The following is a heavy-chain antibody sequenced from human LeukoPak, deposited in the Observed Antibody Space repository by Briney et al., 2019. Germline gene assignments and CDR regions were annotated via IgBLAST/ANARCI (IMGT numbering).Heavy chain of an antibody. CDR3: ARDRTVYGSGSREEDY. CDR2: IIPILGIA. J-gene: IGHJ4*02. CDR1: GGTFSSYA. D-gene: IGHD3-10*01. Sequence: ASVKVSCEASGGTFSSYAISWVRQAPGQGLEWMGRIIPILGIANYAQKFQGRVTITADKSTSTAYMELSSLRSEDTAVYYCARDRTVYGSGSREEDYWGQGTLVTVSS. V-gene: IGHV1-69*04.